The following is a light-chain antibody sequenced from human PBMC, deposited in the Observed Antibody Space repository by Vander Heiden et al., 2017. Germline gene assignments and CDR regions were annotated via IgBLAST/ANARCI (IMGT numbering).Light chain of an antibody. Sequence: QSALTQPASVSGSPGQSITLSCTGTSSDVGGYNYVSWDQQHPGKAPKLMIYEVSNRPSGVSNRFSGSKSGNTASLTISGLQAEDEADYYCSSYTSSSTYVFGTGTKVTVL. V-gene: IGLV2-14*01. CDR1: SSDVGGYNY. CDR3: SSYTSSSTYV. J-gene: IGLJ1*01. CDR2: EVS.